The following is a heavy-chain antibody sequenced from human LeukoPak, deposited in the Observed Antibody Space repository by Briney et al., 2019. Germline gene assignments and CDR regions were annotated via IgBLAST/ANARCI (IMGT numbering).Heavy chain of an antibody. CDR1: GFTVSSNY. J-gene: IGHJ4*02. CDR3: ARQYSSSWLYFDY. Sequence: GGSLRLSCAASGFTVSSNYMSWVRQAPGKGLEWVSVIYSSGSTYYADSVKGRFTISRDNSKNTLYLQMNSLRAEDTAVYYCARQYSSSWLYFDYWGQETLVTVSS. V-gene: IGHV3-66*02. CDR2: IYSSGST. D-gene: IGHD6-13*01.